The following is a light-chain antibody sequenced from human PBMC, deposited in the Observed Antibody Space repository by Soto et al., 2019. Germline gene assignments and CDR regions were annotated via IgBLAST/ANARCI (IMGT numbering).Light chain of an antibody. Sequence: EIVLTQSPGTLSLSPGERATLSCRASQSLSSNYLAWYQQKPGQAPRVIIDGASSRATGIPDRFSGSGSGTDFTLPITRLEPEDFAIYYCQQYGSSPLTFGEGTRVEIK. V-gene: IGKV3-20*01. J-gene: IGKJ4*01. CDR1: QSLSSNY. CDR3: QQYGSSPLT. CDR2: GAS.